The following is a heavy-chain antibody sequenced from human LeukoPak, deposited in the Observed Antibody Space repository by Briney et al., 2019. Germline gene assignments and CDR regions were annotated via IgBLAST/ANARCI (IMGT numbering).Heavy chain of an antibody. V-gene: IGHV3-48*02. Sequence: PGGSLRLSCAASGFTFSTYEMNWVRQAPGKGLEWVSYISSGSSTIYYADSVKGRFTVSRDNAKNSLFLQMNSLTDEDTAVYYCARGLLPDYWGQGTLVTVSS. J-gene: IGHJ4*02. CDR3: ARGLLPDY. CDR1: GFTFSTYE. D-gene: IGHD2-21*02. CDR2: ISSGSSTI.